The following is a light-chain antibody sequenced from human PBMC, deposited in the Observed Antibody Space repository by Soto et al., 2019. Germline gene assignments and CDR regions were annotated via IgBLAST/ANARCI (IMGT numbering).Light chain of an antibody. J-gene: IGKJ1*01. CDR3: QQYGSSQWT. Sequence: VMTQSPPTLSVSPGERATLSCRASQSVSSNLAWYQQKPGQAPRLLIYGASSRATGIPDRFSGSGSGTDFTLTISRLEPEDFAVYYCQQYGSSQWTFGQGTKVDNK. CDR2: GAS. CDR1: QSVSSN. V-gene: IGKV3-20*01.